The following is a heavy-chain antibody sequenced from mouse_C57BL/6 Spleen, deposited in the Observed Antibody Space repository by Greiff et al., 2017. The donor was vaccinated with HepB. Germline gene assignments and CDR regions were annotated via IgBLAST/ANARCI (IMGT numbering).Heavy chain of an antibody. V-gene: IGHV1-19*01. CDR1: GYTFTDYY. CDR3: APYYSNPAWFAY. Sequence: EVQRVESGPVLVKPGASVKMSCKASGYTFTDYYMNWVKQSHGKSLEWIGVINPYNGGTSYNQKFKGKATLTVDKSSSTAYMELNSLTSEDSAVYYCAPYYSNPAWFAYWGQGTLVTVSA. D-gene: IGHD2-5*01. CDR2: INPYNGGT. J-gene: IGHJ3*01.